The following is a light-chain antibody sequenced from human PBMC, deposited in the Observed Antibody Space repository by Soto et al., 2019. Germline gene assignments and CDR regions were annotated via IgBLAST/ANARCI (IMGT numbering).Light chain of an antibody. J-gene: IGKJ1*01. CDR2: GAS. Sequence: IVMTQSPATLSMSPGERATRSCRASQSLNRDLAWYQQKPGQSPRLLIFGASIRATGIPARFSGSGSGTEFTLTIGSLQSEDCALYYCQQYNNWPGTFGQGTKGDIK. CDR1: QSLNRD. CDR3: QQYNNWPGT. V-gene: IGKV3-15*01.